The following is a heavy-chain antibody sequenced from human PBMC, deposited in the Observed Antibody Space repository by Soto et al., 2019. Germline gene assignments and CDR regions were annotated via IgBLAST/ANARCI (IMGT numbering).Heavy chain of an antibody. J-gene: IGHJ4*02. CDR3: ARVGEGFIDY. CDR1: GYSFTGYY. CDR2: INPNSGDT. Sequence: QVQLVQSGAEVKKPGASVKVSCKASGYSFTGYYMHWVRQAPGQGLEWMAWINPNSGDTKYAQKFQGRVTVTRDTSISTAYMELRRLRSDDTAVHYCARVGEGFIDYWGQVTLVTVSS. V-gene: IGHV1-2*02. D-gene: IGHD3-16*01.